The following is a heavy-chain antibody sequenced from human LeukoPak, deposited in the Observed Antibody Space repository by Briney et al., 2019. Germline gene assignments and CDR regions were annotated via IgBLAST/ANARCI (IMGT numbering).Heavy chain of an antibody. D-gene: IGHD3-22*01. V-gene: IGHV3-30-3*01. CDR2: ISYDGSNK. J-gene: IGHJ6*02. CDR3: ASDSSGNENGYILPKGMDV. CDR1: GFTFSSYA. Sequence: GGSLRLSCAASGFTFSSYAMHWVRQAPGKGLEWVAVISYDGSNKYYADSVKGRFTISRDNSKNTLYLQMNSLRAEDTAVYYCASDSSGNENGYILPKGMDVWGQGTTVTVSS.